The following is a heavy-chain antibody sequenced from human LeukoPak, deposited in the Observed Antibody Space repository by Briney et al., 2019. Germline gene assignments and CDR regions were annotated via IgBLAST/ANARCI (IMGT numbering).Heavy chain of an antibody. J-gene: IGHJ5*02. D-gene: IGHD6-13*01. CDR3: AREGRGAAAGTLS. CDR2: IYTSGST. CDR1: GGSISSGSYY. Sequence: SQTLSLTCTVSGGSISSGSYYWSWIRQPAGKGLEWIGRIYTSGSTNYNPSLKSRVTISVDTSKNQFSLKLSSVTAADTAVYYCAREGRGAAAGTLSWGQGTLVTVSS. V-gene: IGHV4-61*02.